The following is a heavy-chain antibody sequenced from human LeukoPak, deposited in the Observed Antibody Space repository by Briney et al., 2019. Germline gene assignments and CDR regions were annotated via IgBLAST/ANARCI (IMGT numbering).Heavy chain of an antibody. CDR2: INHSGST. D-gene: IGHD1/OR15-1a*01. V-gene: IGHV4-34*01. Sequence: PSETLSLTCAVYGGSFSGYQWTWIRQPPGKGLEWIGEINHSGSTSYNPSLKIRVTISVDTSKNQFSLHLSSVTAADTAVYYCAXXXXXHPTIYXYXSYXDVWDKXTTVXVSS. J-gene: IGHJ6*03. CDR1: GGSFSGYQ. CDR3: AXXXXXHPTIYXYXSYXDV.